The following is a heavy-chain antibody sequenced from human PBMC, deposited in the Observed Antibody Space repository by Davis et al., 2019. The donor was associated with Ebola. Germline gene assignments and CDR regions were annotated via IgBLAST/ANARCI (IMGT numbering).Heavy chain of an antibody. J-gene: IGHJ6*03. CDR1: GGSISSSSYY. Sequence: PSETLSLTCTVSGGSISSSSYYWGWIRQPPGKGLEWIGSIYYSGSTYYNPSLKSRVTISVDTSKNQFSLKLSSVTAADTAVYYCARGRGNWNAMNYMDVWGKGTTVTVSS. D-gene: IGHD1-20*01. CDR2: IYYSGST. CDR3: ARGRGNWNAMNYMDV. V-gene: IGHV4-39*07.